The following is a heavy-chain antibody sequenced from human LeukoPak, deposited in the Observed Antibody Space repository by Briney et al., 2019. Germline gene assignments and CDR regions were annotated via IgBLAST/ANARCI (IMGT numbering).Heavy chain of an antibody. CDR2: IYPGDSDT. Sequence: GESLKISCKGSGYSFTSYWIGWVRQMPGKGLEWMGIIYPGDSDTRYSPSFQGQVTISAGKSISTAYLQWSSLKASDTAMYYCARGVDYYDSSGPFDYWGQGTLVTVSS. CDR3: ARGVDYYDSSGPFDY. D-gene: IGHD3-22*01. J-gene: IGHJ4*02. V-gene: IGHV5-51*01. CDR1: GYSFTSYW.